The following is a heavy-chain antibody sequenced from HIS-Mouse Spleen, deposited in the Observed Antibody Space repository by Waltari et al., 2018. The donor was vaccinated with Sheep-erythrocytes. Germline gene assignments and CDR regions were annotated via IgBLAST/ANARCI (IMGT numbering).Heavy chain of an antibody. V-gene: IGHV3-30*04. CDR2: ISYDGSNK. Sequence: QVQLVESGGGVVQPGRSLRLSCSASGFPLSSYALHWVRQAPGKGLEWVAFISYDGSNKYYADSVKGRFTISRDNSKNTLYLQMNSLRAEDTAVYYCARSDYYDRRLGLGVYWGQGTLVTVSS. CDR1: GFPLSSYA. J-gene: IGHJ4*02. CDR3: ARSDYYDRRLGLGVY. D-gene: IGHD3-22*01.